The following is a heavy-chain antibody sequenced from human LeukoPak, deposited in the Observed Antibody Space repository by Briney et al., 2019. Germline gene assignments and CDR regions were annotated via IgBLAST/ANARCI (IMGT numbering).Heavy chain of an antibody. D-gene: IGHD5-12*01. CDR2: IKQDGSKK. Sequence: SLRLSCAASGFTFSVYWMTWVRQTPGQGLARAPKIKQDGSKKYYVDSVKGRFTISRDNSKNTVYLQMNHLRTEDTALYYCAKNRWGSVATPDSWGQGTLVTVS. CDR3: AKNRWGSVATPDS. V-gene: IGHV3-7*01. J-gene: IGHJ4*02. CDR1: GFTFSVYW.